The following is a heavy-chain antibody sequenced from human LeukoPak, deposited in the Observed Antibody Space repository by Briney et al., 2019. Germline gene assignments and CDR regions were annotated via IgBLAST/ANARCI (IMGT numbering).Heavy chain of an antibody. J-gene: IGHJ3*01. V-gene: IGHV3-21*01. CDR3: ARDPTTLSGGDPTQ. CDR2: ISSSSSYI. Sequence: KPGGSLRLSCAASGFTFSSYSMNWVRQAPGKGLEWVSSISSSSSYIYYAESVKGRFTISRDNAKNSLYLQMNSLRAEDTAVYYCARDPTTLSGGDPTQGGQGTMVTVSS. CDR1: GFTFSSYS. D-gene: IGHD2-21*02.